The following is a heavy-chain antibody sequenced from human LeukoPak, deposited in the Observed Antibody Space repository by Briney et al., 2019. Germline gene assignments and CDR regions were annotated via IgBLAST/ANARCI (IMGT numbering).Heavy chain of an antibody. CDR3: SRDYYDSNGYYAALDY. V-gene: IGHV1-2*02. J-gene: IGHJ4*02. Sequence: ASVKVSCKASGYTFTGYYMHWVRQAPGQGLEWTGWINPNSGGTNYAQKLQGRVTMTRDTSISTVYMELSSLRSDDTAVYYCSRDYYDSNGYYAALDYWGQGTLVTVSS. CDR1: GYTFTGYY. D-gene: IGHD3-22*01. CDR2: INPNSGGT.